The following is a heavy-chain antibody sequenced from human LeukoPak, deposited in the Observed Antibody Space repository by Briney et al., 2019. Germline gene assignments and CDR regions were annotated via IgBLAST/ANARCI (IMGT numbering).Heavy chain of an antibody. CDR1: ELTFGDYC. Sequence: GGSLRLSCAASELTFGDYCMTWVRQGPGKGLEWVATITKDGAEKYYLDSVKGRFTISRDNAKNSLYLQMNSLRAEDTAVYYCARESDHSVSQVDFDLWGQGTMVTVSS. CDR2: ITKDGAEK. CDR3: ARESDHSVSQVDFDL. V-gene: IGHV3-7*01. D-gene: IGHD1-14*01. J-gene: IGHJ3*01.